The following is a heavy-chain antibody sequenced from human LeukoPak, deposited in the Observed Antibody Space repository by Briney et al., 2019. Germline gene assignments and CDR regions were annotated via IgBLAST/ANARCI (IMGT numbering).Heavy chain of an antibody. CDR3: AKALTRWAFDM. J-gene: IGHJ3*02. CDR2: MSLSTSGK. Sequence: GGSLRLSCAASGFTFSDYDMSWVRQAPGKGLEWVSSMSLSTSGKTYADSVKGRFTVSTDKAKNTLYLQMDSLRAEDTAIYYCAKALTRWAFDMWGQGAMVTVSS. D-gene: IGHD3-16*01. CDR1: GFTFSDYD. V-gene: IGHV3-23*01.